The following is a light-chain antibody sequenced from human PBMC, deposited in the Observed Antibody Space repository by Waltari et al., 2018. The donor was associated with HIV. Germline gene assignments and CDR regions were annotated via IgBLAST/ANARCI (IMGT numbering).Light chain of an antibody. CDR1: SSNIGAGYD. CDR2: GNT. V-gene: IGLV1-40*01. J-gene: IGLJ3*02. Sequence: QSVLTQPPSVSGAPGQRVTISCTGSSSNIGAGYDVHWYQQFPGTAPKFLIYGNTYRPSGVPDRFSGSKSGSSASLLITGLQAEDDADYYCQSYDISLSGWVLGGGTKLTVL. CDR3: QSYDISLSGWV.